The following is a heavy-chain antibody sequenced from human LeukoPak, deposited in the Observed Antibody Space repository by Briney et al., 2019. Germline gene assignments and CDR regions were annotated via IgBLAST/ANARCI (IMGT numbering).Heavy chain of an antibody. D-gene: IGHD5-18*01. CDR2: IYTSGST. J-gene: IGHJ5*02. Sequence: SETLSLTCTVSGGSISSGSYYWSWIRQPAGKGLEWIGRIYTSGSTNYNPSLKSRVTISVDTSKNQFSLKLSSVTAADTAVYYCAREHPRGYSYTPWGQGTLVTVSS. CDR1: GGSISSGSYY. V-gene: IGHV4-61*02. CDR3: AREHPRGYSYTP.